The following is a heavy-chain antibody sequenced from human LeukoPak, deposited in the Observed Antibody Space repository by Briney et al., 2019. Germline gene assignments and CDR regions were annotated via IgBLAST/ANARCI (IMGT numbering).Heavy chain of an antibody. CDR1: GFTFSDYS. Sequence: GGSLRLSCAASGFTFSDYSMNWVRQAPGKGLEWVSYINGHGDATYHADSVEGRFTISRDNAKKSLYLQMDSLRAEDTAVYYCARDLPRGYSCDYWGQGTLVTVSS. J-gene: IGHJ4*02. CDR3: ARDLPRGYSCDY. V-gene: IGHV3-48*01. D-gene: IGHD5-18*01. CDR2: INGHGDAT.